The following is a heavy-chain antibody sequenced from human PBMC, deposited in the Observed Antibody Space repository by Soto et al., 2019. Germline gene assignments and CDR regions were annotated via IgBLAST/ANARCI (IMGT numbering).Heavy chain of an antibody. Sequence: SETLSLTCTVSGGSISSGDYYWSWIRQPPGKGLEWIGYIYYSGSTYYNPSLKSRVTISVDTSKNQFSLKLSSVTAADTAVYYCARVWGPNNGYYDSSGYSVYWYFDLWGRGTLVTVSS. CDR2: IYYSGST. V-gene: IGHV4-30-4*01. D-gene: IGHD3-22*01. CDR1: GGSISSGDYY. CDR3: ARVWGPNNGYYDSSGYSVYWYFDL. J-gene: IGHJ2*01.